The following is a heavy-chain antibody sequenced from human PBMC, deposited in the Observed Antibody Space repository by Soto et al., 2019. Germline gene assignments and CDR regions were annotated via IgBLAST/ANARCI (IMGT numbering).Heavy chain of an antibody. V-gene: IGHV4-39*07. CDR1: SCSNSSSSYY. J-gene: IGHJ5*02. CDR3: TPLYCGGYCYYSHWFDP. CDR2: IFYSGST. Sequence: SETLSLTCTVSSCSNSSSSYYWGWIRQPPGKGLEWIGSIFYSGSTYYNPSLKSRVTISVDTSKNQFSLKLSSVTAADTAVYYCTPLYCGGYCYYSHWFDPLG. D-gene: IGHD2-21*02.